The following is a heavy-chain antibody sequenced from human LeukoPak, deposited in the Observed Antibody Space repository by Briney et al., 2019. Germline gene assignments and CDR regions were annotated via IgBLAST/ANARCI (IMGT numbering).Heavy chain of an antibody. D-gene: IGHD3-10*01. V-gene: IGHV4-39*01. Sequence: SETLSLTCTVSGGSISSSSYYWGWIRQPPGKGLEWIGSIYYSGSTYYNPSLKSRVTISVDTSKNQFSLKLSSVTAADTAVYYCARRRRSITMVRGVSGWFDPWGQGTLVTVSS. J-gene: IGHJ5*02. CDR3: ARRRRSITMVRGVSGWFDP. CDR1: GGSISSSSYY. CDR2: IYYSGST.